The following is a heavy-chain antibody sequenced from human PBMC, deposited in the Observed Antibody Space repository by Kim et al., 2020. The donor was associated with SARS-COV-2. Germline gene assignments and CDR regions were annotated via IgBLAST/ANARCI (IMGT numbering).Heavy chain of an antibody. D-gene: IGHD3-16*02. CDR3: ASGLWKSYSSSHYYIYGLDV. V-gene: IGHV4-34*01. J-gene: IGHJ6*02. CDR1: GGAFSGHY. Sequence: SETLSLTCKVYGGAFSGHYWSWIRQRPGKGLEWVGEIDHSGITTYHPSPERRVTISKDTARNDFSLRLRSVTAADTADYSCASGLWKSYSSSHYYIYGLDVWGQGTRVTVSS. CDR2: IDHSGIT.